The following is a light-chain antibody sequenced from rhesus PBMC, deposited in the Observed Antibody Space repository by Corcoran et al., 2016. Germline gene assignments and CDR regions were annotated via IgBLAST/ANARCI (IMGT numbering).Light chain of an antibody. CDR1: QGISSW. CDR3: QQGYNTPYS. Sequence: DIQMTQSPSSLSASVGDKVTITYRASQGISSWLAWYQQTPGKAPKLLIYAASSLQSGVPSRCNGSGSGTDYTLTISSLQPEDFATYYCQQGYNTPYSFGQGTKVEIK. V-gene: IGKV1-18*01. J-gene: IGKJ2*01. CDR2: AAS.